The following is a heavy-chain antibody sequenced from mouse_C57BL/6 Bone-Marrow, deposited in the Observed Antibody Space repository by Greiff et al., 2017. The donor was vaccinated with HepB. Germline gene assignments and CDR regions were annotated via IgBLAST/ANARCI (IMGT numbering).Heavy chain of an antibody. CDR1: GFNIKNTY. V-gene: IGHV14-3*01. CDR3: AREVGRKDWYFDV. CDR2: IDPANGNT. D-gene: IGHD4-1*01. Sequence: EVKLVESVAELVRPGASVKLSCTASGFNIKNTYMHWVKQRPEQGLEWIGRIDPANGNTKYAPKFQGKATITVDTSSSTAYMQLSSLTSEDSAVYYCAREVGRKDWYFDVWGTGTTVTVSS. J-gene: IGHJ1*03.